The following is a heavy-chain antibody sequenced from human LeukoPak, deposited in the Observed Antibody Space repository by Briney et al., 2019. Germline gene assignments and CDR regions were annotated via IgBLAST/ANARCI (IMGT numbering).Heavy chain of an antibody. CDR1: GYTFTGYY. J-gene: IGHJ4*02. CDR3: ARVVMGYCTNGVRYGSGGSKRYDY. D-gene: IGHD2-8*01. V-gene: IGHV1-2*02. Sequence: ASVKVSCKASGYTFTGYYMHWVRQAPGQGLEWMGWINPNSGGTHYAQKFQGRVTMTRDTSISTAYMELSRLRSDDTAVYYCARVVMGYCTNGVRYGSGGSKRYDYWGQGTLVTVSS. CDR2: INPNSGGT.